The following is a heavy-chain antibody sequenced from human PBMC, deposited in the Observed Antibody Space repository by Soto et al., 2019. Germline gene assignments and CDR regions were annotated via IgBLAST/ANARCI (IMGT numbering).Heavy chain of an antibody. CDR3: AGLMVRGHPSYYYYGMDV. CDR1: GGSFSGYY. V-gene: IGHV4-34*01. CDR2: INHSGST. D-gene: IGHD3-10*01. Sequence: PSETLSLTCAVYGGSFSGYYWSWIRQPPGKGLEWIGEINHSGSTNYNPSLKSRVTISVDTSKNQFSLKLSSVTAADTAVYYCAGLMVRGHPSYYYYGMDVWGQGTTVTVSS. J-gene: IGHJ6*02.